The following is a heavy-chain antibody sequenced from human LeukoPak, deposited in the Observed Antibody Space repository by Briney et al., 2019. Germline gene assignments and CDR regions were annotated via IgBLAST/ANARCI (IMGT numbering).Heavy chain of an antibody. CDR2: IYHSGST. CDR1: GYSISSGYY. D-gene: IGHD3-22*01. Sequence: SETLSLTCTVSGYSISSGYYWGWIRQPPGKGVEWIGSIYHSGSTYYNPSLKSRVTISVDTSKNQFSLKLSSVTAVDTAVYYCAREITGYYYDSSGYYLDYWGQGTLVTVSS. J-gene: IGHJ4*02. CDR3: AREITGYYYDSSGYYLDY. V-gene: IGHV4-38-2*02.